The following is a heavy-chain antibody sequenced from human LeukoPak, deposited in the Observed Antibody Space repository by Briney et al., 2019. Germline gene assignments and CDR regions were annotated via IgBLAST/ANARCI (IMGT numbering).Heavy chain of an antibody. D-gene: IGHD3-22*01. CDR1: GFTFSSYA. J-gene: IGHJ4*02. CDR2: ISGSGGST. V-gene: IGHV3-23*01. CDR3: VKAEVPYYDSSPTDY. Sequence: GGSLRLSCAASGFTFSSYAMSWVRQAPGKGLEWVSAISGSGGSTYYADSVKGRFTISRDNSKNTLYLQMNSLRAEDTAVYYCVKAEVPYYDSSPTDYWGQGTLVTVSS.